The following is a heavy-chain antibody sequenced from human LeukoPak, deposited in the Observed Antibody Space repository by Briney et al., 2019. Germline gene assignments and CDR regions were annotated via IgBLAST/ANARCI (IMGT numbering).Heavy chain of an antibody. D-gene: IGHD2-2*01. V-gene: IGHV4-30-2*01. Sequence: PSETLSLTCAVSGGSISSGGYSWSWIRQPPGKGLEWIGYIYHSGSTYYNPSLKSRVTISVDRSKNQFSLKLSSVTAADTAVYYCARARGVVPAAIFDYWGQGTLVTVSS. CDR1: GGSISSGGYS. J-gene: IGHJ4*02. CDR3: ARARGVVPAAIFDY. CDR2: IYHSGST.